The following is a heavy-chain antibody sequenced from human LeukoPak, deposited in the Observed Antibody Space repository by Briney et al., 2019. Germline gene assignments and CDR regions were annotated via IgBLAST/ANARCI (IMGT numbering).Heavy chain of an antibody. D-gene: IGHD6-25*01. CDR1: GFTFSSYR. CDR3: AREGGREEFGY. J-gene: IGHJ4*02. V-gene: IGHV3-48*04. CDR2: IESRTSSM. Sequence: AGGSLRLSCVVSGFTFSSYRMNWVRQAPGKGLEWVSYIESRTSSMYYADSVKGRFTISRDNAKNSLYLEMNNLRAEDTAVYYCAREGGREEFGYWGQGTLVTVSS.